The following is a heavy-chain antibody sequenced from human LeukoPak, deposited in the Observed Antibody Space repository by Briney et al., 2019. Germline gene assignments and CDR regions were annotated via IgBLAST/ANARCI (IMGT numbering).Heavy chain of an antibody. CDR2: IYYTET. CDR1: GGSVSNYY. J-gene: IGHJ6*03. CDR3: ARGFIPYYYYYYMDV. V-gene: IGHV4-59*02. D-gene: IGHD3-16*02. Sequence: SETLSLTCTVSGGSVSNYYWSWIRQSPGKGLEWIGYIYYTETSYNPSLKSRVTISADTSKNQFSLKLYSVTAADTAVYYCARGFIPYYYYYYMDVWGKGTTVTVSS.